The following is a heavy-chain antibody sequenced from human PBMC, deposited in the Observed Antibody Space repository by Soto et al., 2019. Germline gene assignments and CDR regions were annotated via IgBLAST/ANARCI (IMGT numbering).Heavy chain of an antibody. V-gene: IGHV4-34*01. Sequence: PSETLSLTCVVSDGSFSTYYYNWIRQSPGKGLEWIGEINHSGSNNYSPSLNSRVTMSLDTSKNQFSLKLTSVTAADTAVYYCARGGSNDWQVAFDIWGQGTMVTVSS. CDR1: DGSFSTYY. D-gene: IGHD3-9*01. CDR3: ARGGSNDWQVAFDI. CDR2: INHSGSN. J-gene: IGHJ3*02.